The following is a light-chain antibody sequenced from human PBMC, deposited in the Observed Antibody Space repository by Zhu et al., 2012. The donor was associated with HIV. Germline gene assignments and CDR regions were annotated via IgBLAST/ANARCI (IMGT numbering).Light chain of an antibody. J-gene: IGKJ2*01. V-gene: IGKV1-39*01. Sequence: DIQMTQSPSSLSVSVGDRVTITCRASQTVGQYLHWYQQRSGKAPKLLIYATSTLQTGVPSRFSGSGFGTDFTLTISSLQPENFATYYCLQSHTAPYTFGQGTSLEI. CDR3: LQSHTAPYT. CDR2: ATS. CDR1: QTVGQY.